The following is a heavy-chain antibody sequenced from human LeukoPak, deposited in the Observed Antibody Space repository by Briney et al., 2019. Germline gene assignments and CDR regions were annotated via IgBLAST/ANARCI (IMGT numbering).Heavy chain of an antibody. CDR2: ISAHTGNT. Sequence: ASVKVSCKGSGYTFTSYGISWVRQAPGQGREWMGWISAHTGNTKSAQKFQDRVTMTTDTSSSTAYMDLTSLRSDDTAVYYCARDYDSTATRDYWGQGTLVTVSS. CDR3: ARDYDSTATRDY. CDR1: GYTFTSYG. D-gene: IGHD3-22*01. V-gene: IGHV1-18*01. J-gene: IGHJ4*02.